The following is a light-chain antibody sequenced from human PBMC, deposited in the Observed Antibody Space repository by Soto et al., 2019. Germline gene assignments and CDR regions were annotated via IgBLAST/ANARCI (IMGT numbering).Light chain of an antibody. J-gene: IGKJ5*01. V-gene: IGKV1-39*01. Sequence: DIQMTQSPSSLSASVGDRVTITCRASQNIKNYLNGYQQKPGKAPKLLIYDSSSLQSGVLSRFSGGGSGADFILTISSLQSEDFATYYCQQSYSTPITFGQGTRLEIK. CDR1: QNIKNY. CDR3: QQSYSTPIT. CDR2: DSS.